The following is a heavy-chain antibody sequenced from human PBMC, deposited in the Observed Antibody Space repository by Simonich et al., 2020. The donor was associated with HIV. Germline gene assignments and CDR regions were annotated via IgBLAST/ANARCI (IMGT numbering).Heavy chain of an antibody. J-gene: IGHJ4*02. Sequence: QVQLQQWGAGLLKPSETLSLTCAVYGGSSSGYYWSWIRQPPGKGLEWIGENKHSGSTNYNPSLKSRVTISVDTSKNQFSLKLSSVTAADTAVYYCARRHPTTVTTPYFDYWGQGTLVTVSS. V-gene: IGHV4-34*01. D-gene: IGHD4-17*01. CDR2: NKHSGST. CDR3: ARRHPTTVTTPYFDY. CDR1: GGSSSGYY.